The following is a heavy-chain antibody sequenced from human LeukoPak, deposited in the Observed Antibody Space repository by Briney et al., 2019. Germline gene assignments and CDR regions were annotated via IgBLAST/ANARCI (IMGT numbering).Heavy chain of an antibody. CDR1: GGSISSYY. Sequence: SETLSLTCTVSGGSISSYYWSWIRQPPGKGLEWIGYIYTSGSTNYNPSLKSRVTISVDTSKNQFSLKLSSVTAADTAVYYCARLSGYDGLAANVGFDYWGQGTLVTVSS. V-gene: IGHV4-4*09. J-gene: IGHJ4*02. D-gene: IGHD5-12*01. CDR2: IYTSGST. CDR3: ARLSGYDGLAANVGFDY.